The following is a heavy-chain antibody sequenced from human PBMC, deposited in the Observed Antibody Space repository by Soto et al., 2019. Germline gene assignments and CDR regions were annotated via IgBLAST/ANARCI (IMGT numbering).Heavy chain of an antibody. J-gene: IGHJ4*02. CDR2: IYYSWST. D-gene: IGHD2-15*01. CDR3: ARHWRDCSGGSCYRPPYYFDY. V-gene: IGHV4-39*01. Sequence: QLQLQESGPGLVKPSETLSLTCTVSGGSISSSSYYWGWIRQPPGKGLEWIGSIYYSWSTYYNPSLKSRVTISVDTSKNQFSLKLSSVTAADTAVYYCARHWRDCSGGSCYRPPYYFDYWGQGTLVTVSS. CDR1: GGSISSSSYY.